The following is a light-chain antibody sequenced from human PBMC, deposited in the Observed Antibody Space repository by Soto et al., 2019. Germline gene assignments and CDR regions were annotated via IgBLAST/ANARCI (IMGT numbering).Light chain of an antibody. V-gene: IGLV1-44*01. CDR3: ASWDDSLSGVL. CDR2: NNH. CDR1: SSNIGSNP. Sequence: QSVLTQSPSASGTPGQRVTISCSGRSSNIGSNPVHWYQQLPGSAPKLLIHNNHQRPAGVPDRFSASKSGTSASLAIGGLQSEDEADYYCASWDDSLSGVLFGGGTKLTVL. J-gene: IGLJ2*01.